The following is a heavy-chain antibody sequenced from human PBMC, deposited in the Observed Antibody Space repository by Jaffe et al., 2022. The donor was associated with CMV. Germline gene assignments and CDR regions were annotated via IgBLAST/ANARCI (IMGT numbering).Heavy chain of an antibody. Sequence: QITLKESGPTLLKPTQTLTLTCAFSGFSLRTDRVGVGWIRQPPGKALEWLALIYWDDDKRYSPSLKSRLTITKDTSINQVVFIMTNMDPVDTATYYCVYRVRGGYSGYVDYWGQGTLVTVSS. CDR3: VYRVRGGYSGYVDY. J-gene: IGHJ4*02. CDR1: GFSLRTDRVG. CDR2: IYWDDDK. V-gene: IGHV2-5*02. D-gene: IGHD5-12*01.